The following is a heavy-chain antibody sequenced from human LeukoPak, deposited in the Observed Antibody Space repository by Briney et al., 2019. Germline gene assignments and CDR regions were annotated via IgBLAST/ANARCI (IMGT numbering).Heavy chain of an antibody. CDR1: GFTFSSHD. Sequence: GGSLRLSCAASGFTFSSHDMNWGRQAPGKGLQWVSDISSSGTTIYYADSVKGRFTISRDNAKNSLYLQMNSLRAEDTAVYYCARKYCSTTSCLFDNWGQGTLVTVSS. CDR2: ISSSGTTI. J-gene: IGHJ4*02. CDR3: ARKYCSTTSCLFDN. V-gene: IGHV3-48*03. D-gene: IGHD2-2*01.